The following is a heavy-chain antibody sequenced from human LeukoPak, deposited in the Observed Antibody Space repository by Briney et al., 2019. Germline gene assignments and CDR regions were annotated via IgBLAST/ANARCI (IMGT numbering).Heavy chain of an antibody. CDR3: ARAPDRTVVTATQNYYYYYYMDV. CDR2: IYTSGST. V-gene: IGHV4-4*07. J-gene: IGHJ6*03. D-gene: IGHD2-21*02. Sequence: SETLSLTCTVSGGSISSYYWSWIRQPAGKGLEWIGRIYTSGSTNYDPSLKSRVTMSVDTSKNQFSLKLSSVTAADTAVYYCARAPDRTVVTATQNYYYYYYMDVWGKGTTVTVSS. CDR1: GGSISSYY.